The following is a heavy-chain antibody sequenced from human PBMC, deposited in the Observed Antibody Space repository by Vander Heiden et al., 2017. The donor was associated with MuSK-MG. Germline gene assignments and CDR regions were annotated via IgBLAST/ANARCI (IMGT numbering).Heavy chain of an antibody. D-gene: IGHD5-18*01. CDR2: IIPIFGTA. CDR1: GGTFSSYA. Sequence: QVQLVQSGAEVKKPGSSVKVSCKASGGTFSSYAISWVRQAPGQGLEWMGGIIPIFGTANDAQKVQGRVTITADESTSTAYMEMSRMRSEDTAVYYCARDGYTAMQPTDYWGQGTLVTVYS. CDR3: ARDGYTAMQPTDY. V-gene: IGHV1-69*01. J-gene: IGHJ4*02.